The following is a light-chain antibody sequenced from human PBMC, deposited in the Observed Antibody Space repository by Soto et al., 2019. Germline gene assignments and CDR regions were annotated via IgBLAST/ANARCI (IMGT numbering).Light chain of an antibody. J-gene: IGKJ4*01. Sequence: PGVRATLSYRASQSVSSSYLVWHQQKPGQAPRLLIYAASRRATGIPDRFCGSGSGTDFTLTISRLQPEDVAAYYCQKYNSAPLTFGGGTKVDIK. CDR3: QKYNSAPLT. CDR2: AAS. CDR1: QSVSSSY. V-gene: IGKV3-20*01.